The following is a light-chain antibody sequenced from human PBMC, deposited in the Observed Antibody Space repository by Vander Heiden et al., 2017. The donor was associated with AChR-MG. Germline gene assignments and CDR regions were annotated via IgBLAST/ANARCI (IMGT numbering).Light chain of an antibody. CDR2: DAT. V-gene: IGKV1-33*01. Sequence: DIQMTQSPSYLSASVGDTVTITCQASQDISNYLNWYQQKPGKAPKLLIYDATNLETGVPSRFSGSGYGTDFTFTISSLQPEEIGTYYCQQYESLPITFGQGTRLEIK. CDR3: QQYESLPIT. CDR1: QDISNY. J-gene: IGKJ5*01.